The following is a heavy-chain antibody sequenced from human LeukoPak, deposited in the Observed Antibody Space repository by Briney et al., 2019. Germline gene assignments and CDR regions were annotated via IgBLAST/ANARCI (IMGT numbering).Heavy chain of an antibody. CDR3: TKWSGFGDD. CDR2: ISGSGDST. V-gene: IGHV3-23*01. CDR1: GFTFSDYA. D-gene: IGHD3-10*01. J-gene: IGHJ4*02. Sequence: GGSLRLSCAASGFASGFTFSDYAVSWVRQAPGKGPEWVSGISGSGDSTFYADSVKGRLTISRDNSRNTLYLQMSSLRPEDTAVYYCTKWSGFGDDWGQGTLVTVSS.